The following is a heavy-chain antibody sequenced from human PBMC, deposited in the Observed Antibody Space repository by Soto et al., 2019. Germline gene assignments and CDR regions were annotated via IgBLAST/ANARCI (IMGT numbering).Heavy chain of an antibody. CDR2: ISAYHGHT. V-gene: IGHV1-18*01. J-gene: IGHJ6*03. D-gene: IGHD6-19*01. Sequence: ASVKVSCKASGYTFTSYGISWVRQAPGQGLEWMGWISAYHGHTNYAQKLQGRVTMTTDTSTSTAYMELRSLRSDDTAVYYCARLIAVAGTAYYMDVWGKGTTVTVSS. CDR1: GYTFTSYG. CDR3: ARLIAVAGTAYYMDV.